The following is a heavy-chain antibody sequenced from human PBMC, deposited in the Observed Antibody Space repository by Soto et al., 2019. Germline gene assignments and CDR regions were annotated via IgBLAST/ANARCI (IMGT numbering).Heavy chain of an antibody. Sequence: PGGSLRLSCAASGFTSSSYSMNWVRQAPGKGLEWVSYISSSISTIYYADSVKGRFTISRDNAKNSLYLQMNSLRDEDTAVYYCARDLRYYYDSSGYYSGAYNWFDPWGQGTLVTVSS. CDR2: ISSSISTI. V-gene: IGHV3-48*02. CDR1: GFTSSSYS. CDR3: ARDLRYYYDSSGYYSGAYNWFDP. D-gene: IGHD3-22*01. J-gene: IGHJ5*02.